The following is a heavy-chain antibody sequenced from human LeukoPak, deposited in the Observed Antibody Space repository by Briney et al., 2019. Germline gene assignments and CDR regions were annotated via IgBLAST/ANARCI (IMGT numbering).Heavy chain of an antibody. CDR3: AKDRPYCSSTSCYREYYFDY. CDR2: ISGSGGST. Sequence: GGSLRLSCAASGFTFSSYAMSWVRQAPGKGLEWVSAISGSGGSTYYADSVKGRFTISRDNSKNTLYLKMNSLRAEDTAVYYCAKDRPYCSSTSCYREYYFDYWGQGTLVTVSS. V-gene: IGHV3-23*01. CDR1: GFTFSSYA. D-gene: IGHD2-2*01. J-gene: IGHJ4*02.